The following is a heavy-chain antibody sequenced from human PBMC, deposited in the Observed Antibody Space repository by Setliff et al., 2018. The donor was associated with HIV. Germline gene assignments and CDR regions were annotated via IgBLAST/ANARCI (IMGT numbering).Heavy chain of an antibody. V-gene: IGHV2-26*01. Sequence: SGPTLVNPTETLTLTCTVSGFSLTDCRMGVSWIRQPPGKALEWLSHIFSSDQKDYNTSLKSRLTITKDTSKKQVVLTMTNMDPVDTATYYCAHRLGGNQLSWGQGTLVTVSS. CDR1: GFSLTDCRMG. CDR2: IFSSDQK. J-gene: IGHJ5*02. D-gene: IGHD1-1*01. CDR3: AHRLGGNQLS.